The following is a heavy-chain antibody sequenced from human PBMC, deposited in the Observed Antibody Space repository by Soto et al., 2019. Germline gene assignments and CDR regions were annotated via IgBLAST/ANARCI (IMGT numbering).Heavy chain of an antibody. V-gene: IGHV1-18*01. Sequence: QAQLVQSGGEVKKPGASVKVSCKASGYSFTSYGVSWVRQAPGQGLEWMGWIRVCSGETNYAQKFQGRVTMTTDTSTSTAYLEVRSLRSDDTAVYYCARQYESYFYYYGMDVWGQGTTVTVSS. J-gene: IGHJ6*02. CDR2: IRVCSGET. D-gene: IGHD2-2*01. CDR3: ARQYESYFYYYGMDV. CDR1: GYSFTSYG.